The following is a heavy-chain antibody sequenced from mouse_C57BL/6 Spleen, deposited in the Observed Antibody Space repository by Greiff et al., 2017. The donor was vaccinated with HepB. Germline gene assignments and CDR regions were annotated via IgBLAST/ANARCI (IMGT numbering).Heavy chain of an antibody. CDR3: TRDGQRGFAY. CDR1: GYTFTDYE. CDR2: IDPETGGT. D-gene: IGHD2-3*01. Sequence: QVHVKQSGAELVRPGASVTLSCKASGYTFTDYEMHWVKQTPVHGLEWIGAIDPETGGTAYNQKFKGKAILTADKSSSTAYMELRSLTSEDSAVYYCTRDGQRGFAYWGQGTLVTVSA. J-gene: IGHJ3*01. V-gene: IGHV1-15*01.